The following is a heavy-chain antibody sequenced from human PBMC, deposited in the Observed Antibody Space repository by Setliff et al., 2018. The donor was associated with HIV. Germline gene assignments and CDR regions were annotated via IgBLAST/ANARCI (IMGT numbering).Heavy chain of an antibody. D-gene: IGHD2-21*01. J-gene: IGHJ6*03. CDR2: IYPGDSDT. Sequence: GESLKISCEASGYIFTDYWIGWVRQMPGKGLEWMGIIYPGDSDTRYSPSFQGQVTFSADKSISAVYLQWDSLKASDSAIYYCARAPRSPLRWRNNLLSSSSFFMDVWGKGTTVTVSS. CDR1: GYIFTDYW. CDR3: ARAPRSPLRWRNNLLSSSSFFMDV. V-gene: IGHV5-51*01.